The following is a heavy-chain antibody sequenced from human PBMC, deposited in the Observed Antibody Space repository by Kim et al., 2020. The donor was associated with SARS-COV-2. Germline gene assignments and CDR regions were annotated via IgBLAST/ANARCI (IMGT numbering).Heavy chain of an antibody. CDR2: ISYDGSNK. D-gene: IGHD4-17*01. CDR1: GFTFSSYA. V-gene: IGHV3-30*04. J-gene: IGHJ4*01. CDR3: ARALYVMTTVVTPNY. Sequence: GGSLRLSCAASGFTFSSYAMHWVRQAPGKGLEWVAVISYDGSNKYYADSVKGRFTISRDNSKNTLYLQMNSLRAEDTAVYYCARALYVMTTVVTPNYWG.